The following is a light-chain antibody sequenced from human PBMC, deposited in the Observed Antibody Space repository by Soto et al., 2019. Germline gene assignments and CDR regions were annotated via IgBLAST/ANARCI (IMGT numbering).Light chain of an antibody. J-gene: IGKJ1*01. CDR1: QTISYW. CDR2: DAC. Sequence: DIQMTQSPSTLSASVGDRVTITCRASQTISYWLAWYQQKPGKAPKLLLHDACILESGLPSRLSGSRSGTEFTRTVSSLQAEDSATYHCQQYYTYSTFGQRTKVEIK. V-gene: IGKV1-5*01. CDR3: QQYYTYST.